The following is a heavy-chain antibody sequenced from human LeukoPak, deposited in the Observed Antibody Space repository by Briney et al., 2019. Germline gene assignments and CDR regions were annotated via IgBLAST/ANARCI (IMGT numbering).Heavy chain of an antibody. J-gene: IGHJ4*02. Sequence: GGSLRLSCAASGFTFSSYAMSWVRQAPGKGLEWVWAISGSGGSTYYADSVKGRFTTSSDNSKNTLYLQMNSLRAEDTAVYYCAKLAAAGPFDYWGQGTLVTVSS. CDR3: AKLAAAGPFDY. D-gene: IGHD6-13*01. CDR2: ISGSGGST. V-gene: IGHV3-23*01. CDR1: GFTFSSYA.